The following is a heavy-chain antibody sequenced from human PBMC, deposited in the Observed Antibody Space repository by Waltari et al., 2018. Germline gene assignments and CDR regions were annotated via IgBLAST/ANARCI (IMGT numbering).Heavy chain of an antibody. CDR2: ISADGTRT. D-gene: IGHD7-27*01. CDR1: GLPFTRYG. J-gene: IGHJ3*02. Sequence: EVQLLGSGGDLVQPGGSLRLSCAAFGLPFTRYGMSWVRQAPGKGAEWVSSISADGTRTYYGDSMKGRFTISRDNSENTLYLQMNSLRAEDTALYYCAKGTWGSAFDIWGQGTMVTVSS. CDR3: AKGTWGSAFDI. V-gene: IGHV3-23*01.